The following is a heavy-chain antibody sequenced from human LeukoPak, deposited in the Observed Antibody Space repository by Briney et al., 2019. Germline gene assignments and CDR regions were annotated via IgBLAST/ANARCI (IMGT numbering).Heavy chain of an antibody. J-gene: IGHJ4*02. CDR1: GFTFTSYT. Sequence: GGSLTLTCAASGFTFTSYTMNWVRQAPGKGLEWVSSISSSSNYIYYADPVKGRFTISRDNAKNFLYLQMNSPAADDTAVYYCARDRVAEVGPLDYWGQGTLVTVSS. CDR2: ISSSSNYI. V-gene: IGHV3-21*01. D-gene: IGHD2-21*01. CDR3: ARDRVAEVGPLDY.